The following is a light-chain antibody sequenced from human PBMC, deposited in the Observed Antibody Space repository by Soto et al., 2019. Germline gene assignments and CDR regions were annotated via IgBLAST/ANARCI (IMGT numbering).Light chain of an antibody. CDR2: LGD. J-gene: IGLJ1*01. V-gene: IGLV1-47*02. CDR1: TSNIGTFY. Sequence: QSVLTQPPSASSTPGQTVTISCSGSTSNIGTFYVYWYQHLPGTAPKLLIYLGDQRASGVSDRFSGSKSGTSASRAINGLRYDDEADYDCAAWDDNLNAYVFGSGTKVTVL. CDR3: AAWDDNLNAYV.